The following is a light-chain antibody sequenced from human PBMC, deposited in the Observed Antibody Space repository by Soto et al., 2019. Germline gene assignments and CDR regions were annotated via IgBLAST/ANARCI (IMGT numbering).Light chain of an antibody. Sequence: QSVLTQPPSASGTPGQRVTISCSGSSSNIGINTVNWYQQVPGTAPKLLIYTDNQRPSGVPDRFSGSKSGTSASLAISGLQSEDEADYYCASWDDSLNGLYVFGTGTKLTVL. CDR2: TDN. CDR1: SSNIGINT. CDR3: ASWDDSLNGLYV. V-gene: IGLV1-44*01. J-gene: IGLJ1*01.